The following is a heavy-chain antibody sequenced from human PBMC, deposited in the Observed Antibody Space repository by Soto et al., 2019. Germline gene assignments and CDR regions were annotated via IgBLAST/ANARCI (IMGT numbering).Heavy chain of an antibody. CDR3: STDPDSHSSPIDY. J-gene: IGHJ4*02. CDR1: GYTLTDLS. V-gene: IGHV1-24*01. Sequence: QVQLVQSGAEVEKPGASVKVSCKVSGYTLTDLSIHWVRQAPGKGLEWMGGFDPEDGKTIYAQNFQGRVTMTEDTSTDTAYMELTSLRSEDTAMYYCSTDPDSHSSPIDYWGQGPLVTVSS. CDR2: FDPEDGKT. D-gene: IGHD6-6*01.